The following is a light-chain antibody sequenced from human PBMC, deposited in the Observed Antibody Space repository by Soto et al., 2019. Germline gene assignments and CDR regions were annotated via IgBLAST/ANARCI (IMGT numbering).Light chain of an antibody. V-gene: IGKV1-5*01. CDR1: QSISSW. CDR2: DAS. CDR3: QQYNTYPLT. J-gene: IGKJ4*01. Sequence: DIQMTQSPSTLSASVGDRVTITCRASQSISSWLAWYQQKPGKAPKLLIYDASNLESGVPSRFSGSGSGTEFTLTICSLQPDDFATYYCQQYNTYPLTFGGGTKVEIK.